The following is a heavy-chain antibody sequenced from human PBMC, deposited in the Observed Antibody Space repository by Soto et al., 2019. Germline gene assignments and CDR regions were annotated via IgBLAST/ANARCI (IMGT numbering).Heavy chain of an antibody. D-gene: IGHD4-17*01. Sequence: QVQLVESGGGEVQPGRSLTISCAASGFTFSTYGMHWVRQTPGKGLDWVSVISYDGTNKFYSDSVKGRSTISRDNFKNTLTLQMNRLRADDTAVYYCAKDLQSYGDYDYYCYGMDVWGLGTRVTVSS. CDR2: ISYDGTNK. V-gene: IGHV3-30*18. J-gene: IGHJ6*02. CDR1: GFTFSTYG. CDR3: AKDLQSYGDYDYYCYGMDV.